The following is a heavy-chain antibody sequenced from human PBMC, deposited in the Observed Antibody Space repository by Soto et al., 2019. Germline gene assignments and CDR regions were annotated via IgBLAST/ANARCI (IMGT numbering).Heavy chain of an antibody. CDR1: GGTFSSYA. V-gene: IGHV1-69*01. CDR3: AISEISDHIVSAQRDFDY. J-gene: IGHJ4*02. Sequence: QVQLVQSGAEVKKPGSSVKVSCKASGGTFSSYAISWVRQAPGQGLEWMGGIIPIFGTANYAQKFQGRVTITADESTSTAYMELSSLRSEDTAVYYCAISEISDHIVSAQRDFDYWGQGTLVTVSS. CDR2: IIPIFGTA. D-gene: IGHD2-21*01.